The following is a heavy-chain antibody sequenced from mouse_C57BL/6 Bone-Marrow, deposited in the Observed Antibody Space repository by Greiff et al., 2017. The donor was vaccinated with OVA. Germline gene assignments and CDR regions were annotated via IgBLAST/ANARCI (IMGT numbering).Heavy chain of an antibody. CDR3: TRWTGTGYFDV. V-gene: IGHV1-15*01. CDR1: GYTFTDYE. Sequence: QVQLKESGAELVRPGASVTLSCKASGYTFTDYEMHWVKQTPVHGLEWIGAIDPETGGTAYNQKFKGKAILTADKSSSTAYMELRSLTSEDSAVYYCTRWTGTGYFDVWGTGTTVTVSS. D-gene: IGHD4-1*01. CDR2: IDPETGGT. J-gene: IGHJ1*03.